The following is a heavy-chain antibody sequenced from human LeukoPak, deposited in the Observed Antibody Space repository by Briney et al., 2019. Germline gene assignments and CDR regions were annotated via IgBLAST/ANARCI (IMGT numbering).Heavy chain of an antibody. D-gene: IGHD1-14*01. V-gene: IGHV4-39*01. J-gene: IGHJ5*02. Sequence: PSETLSLTCTVSGGSISSPNYYWAWVRQPPGKGQEWTGSISYSVSAHYYPSLKSRVTISIDTSKNQFSLKLSSVTAADTAVYYCVRHEHNPQFDPWGQGTLVTVSS. CDR2: ISYSVSA. CDR3: VRHEHNPQFDP. CDR1: GGSISSPNYY.